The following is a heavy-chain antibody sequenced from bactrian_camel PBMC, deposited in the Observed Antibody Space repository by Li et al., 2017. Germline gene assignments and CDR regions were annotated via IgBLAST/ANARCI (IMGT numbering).Heavy chain of an antibody. CDR3: AASDWARYCSGGPRSYEYKH. V-gene: IGHV3S40*01. J-gene: IGHJ4*01. D-gene: IGHD2*01. CDR2: IINRGGTT. Sequence: LVESGGGLVQPGGSLRLSCAASGFTFSSYDMSWVRQAPGKGLEWVSIINRGGTTYYADSMKGRFTISRDNAKNTLYLQMNSLKPEDTAMYYCAASDWARYCSGGPRSYEYKHWGHGTQVTVS. CDR1: GFTFSSYD.